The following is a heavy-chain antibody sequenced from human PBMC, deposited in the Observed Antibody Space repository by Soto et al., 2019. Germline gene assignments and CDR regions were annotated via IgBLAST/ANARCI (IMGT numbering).Heavy chain of an antibody. V-gene: IGHV1-69*13. CDR3: ARDRAIAARRSYYYGMDV. D-gene: IGHD6-6*01. J-gene: IGHJ6*02. CDR1: GGTXSIYA. Sequence: SVKVXCKASGGTXSIYAISWVRQAPGQGLEWMGGIIPIFGTANYAQKFQGRVTITADESTSTAYMELSSLRSEDTAVYYCARDRAIAARRSYYYGMDVWGQGTTVTVSS. CDR2: IIPIFGTA.